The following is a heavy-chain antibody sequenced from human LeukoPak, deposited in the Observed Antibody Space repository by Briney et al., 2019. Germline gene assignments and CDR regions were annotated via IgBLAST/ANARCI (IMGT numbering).Heavy chain of an antibody. CDR3: ARDGTPIHGSGWVYMDV. D-gene: IGHD6-25*01. CDR2: ISWNSGSI. J-gene: IGHJ6*04. CDR1: GFTFDDYA. V-gene: IGHV3-9*01. Sequence: PGRSLRLSCAASGFTFDDYAMHWVRQAPGKGLEWVSGISWNSGSIGYADSVKGRFTISRDNAKNSLYLQMNSLRAEDTAVYYCARDGTPIHGSGWVYMDVWGKGTTVTISS.